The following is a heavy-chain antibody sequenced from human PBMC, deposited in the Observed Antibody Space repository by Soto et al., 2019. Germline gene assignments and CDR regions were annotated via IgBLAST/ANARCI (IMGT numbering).Heavy chain of an antibody. CDR2: SSLNTWTI. Sequence: EVQLVESGGGLVQPGGSLRLSCAASGFTFRSYSMNWVRQAPGKGLEWISHSSLNTWTIFYADSVKCRFTISTDNAKNSLYLQLHSLRDEDTAVYYCTRDKGTSSWPLFDSWGQGTLVTVSS. J-gene: IGHJ4*02. CDR3: TRDKGTSSWPLFDS. V-gene: IGHV3-48*02. CDR1: GFTFRSYS. D-gene: IGHD6-13*01.